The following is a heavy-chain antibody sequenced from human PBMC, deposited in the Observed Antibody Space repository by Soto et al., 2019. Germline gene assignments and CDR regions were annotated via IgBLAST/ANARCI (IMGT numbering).Heavy chain of an antibody. Sequence: SGPTLVNPTQTLTLTCTFSGFSLNSNGMCVNWIRQPPGKALEWLALIDWDDDKYYSTSLKTRLTISRDTSKNQVVLTMTNMDPVDTATYYCARTSAPPLGYPHGRDVWGQGTTVTVSS. V-gene: IGHV2-70*13. J-gene: IGHJ6*02. CDR2: IDWDDDK. D-gene: IGHD7-27*01. CDR3: ARTSAPPLGYPHGRDV. CDR1: GFSLNSNGMC.